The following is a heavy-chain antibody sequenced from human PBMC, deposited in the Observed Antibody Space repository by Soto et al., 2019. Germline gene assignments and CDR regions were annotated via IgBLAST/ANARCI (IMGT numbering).Heavy chain of an antibody. D-gene: IGHD2-8*02. J-gene: IGHJ4*02. CDR3: ARDKITGLFDY. Sequence: PSETLPLTYAVYGGSFSGYYWTRIRQPPGTGLEWIGEINHSGSTNYNPSLKSRVTISVDTSKNQFSLKLTSVTAADTAVYYCARDKITGLFDYWGQGTLVTVS. V-gene: IGHV4-34*01. CDR2: INHSGST. CDR1: GGSFSGYY.